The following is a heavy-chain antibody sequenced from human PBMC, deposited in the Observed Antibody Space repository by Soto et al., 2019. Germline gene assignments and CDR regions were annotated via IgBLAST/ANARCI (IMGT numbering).Heavy chain of an antibody. Sequence: SVKVSCKASGGTFSSYTISWVRQAPGQGLEWMGRIIPILGIANYAQKFQGRVTITADKSTSTAYMELSSLRSEDTAVYYCARGHSGYEPDYWGQGTLVTVSS. D-gene: IGHD5-12*01. J-gene: IGHJ4*02. V-gene: IGHV1-69*02. CDR3: ARGHSGYEPDY. CDR1: GGTFSSYT. CDR2: IIPILGIA.